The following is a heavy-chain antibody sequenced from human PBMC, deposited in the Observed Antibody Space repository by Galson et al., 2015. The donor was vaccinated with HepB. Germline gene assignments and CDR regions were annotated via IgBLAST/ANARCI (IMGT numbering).Heavy chain of an antibody. J-gene: IGHJ4*02. D-gene: IGHD4-23*01. Sequence: SVKVSCKASGYTFTSYAMNWVRQAPGQGLEWMGWINTNTGNPTYAQGFTGRFVFSLDTSVSTAYLQISSLKAEDTAVYYCARVDYGGNAEARSIDYWGQGTLVTVSS. CDR1: GYTFTSYA. V-gene: IGHV7-4-1*02. CDR3: ARVDYGGNAEARSIDY. CDR2: INTNTGNP.